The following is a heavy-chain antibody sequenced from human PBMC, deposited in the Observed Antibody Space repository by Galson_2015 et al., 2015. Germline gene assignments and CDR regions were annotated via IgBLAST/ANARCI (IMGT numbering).Heavy chain of an antibody. CDR2: ISYDGSNK. CDR1: GFTFSSYA. V-gene: IGHV3-30*01. Sequence: SLRLSCAASGFTFSSYAMHWVRQAPGKGLEWVAVISYDGSNKYYADSVKGRFTISRDNSKNTLYLQMNSLRAEDTAVYYCARPHVVVAATFYFDYWGQGTLVTVSS. J-gene: IGHJ4*02. D-gene: IGHD2-15*01. CDR3: ARPHVVVAATFYFDY.